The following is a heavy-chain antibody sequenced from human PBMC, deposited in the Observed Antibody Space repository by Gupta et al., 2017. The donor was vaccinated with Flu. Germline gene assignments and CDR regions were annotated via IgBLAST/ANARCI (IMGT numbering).Heavy chain of an antibody. CDR2: ISTTGGNV. V-gene: IGHV3-11*01. Sequence: EQLVVSGGGLVKPGGSLSLSCVGSGFAIPDYLLSWGRQAPGKGLEWVSYISTTGGNVYYAYSVKGRFTVSRDNAKKSVFLQMGSLRAEDTATYYCARDRRDLVGGYYYYYMDVWGKGATVTVSS. CDR1: GFAIPDYL. J-gene: IGHJ6*03. D-gene: IGHD3-16*01. CDR3: ARDRRDLVGGYYYYYMDV.